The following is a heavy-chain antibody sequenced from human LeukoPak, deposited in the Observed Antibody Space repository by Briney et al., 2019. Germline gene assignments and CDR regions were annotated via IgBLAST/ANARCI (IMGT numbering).Heavy chain of an antibody. CDR1: GFTFSSYC. V-gene: IGHV3-21*01. D-gene: IGHD2-15*01. Sequence: GGSLRLSCAASGFTFSSYCMNWVRQAPGKGLEWVSSISSSSSYIYYADSVKGRFTISRDNAKNPLYLQMNSLRAEDTAVYYCAREDCSGGSCYHDFDYWGQGTLVTVSS. J-gene: IGHJ4*02. CDR3: AREDCSGGSCYHDFDY. CDR2: ISSSSSYI.